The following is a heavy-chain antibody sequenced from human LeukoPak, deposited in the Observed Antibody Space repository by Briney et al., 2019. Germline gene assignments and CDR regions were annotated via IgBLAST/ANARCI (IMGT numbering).Heavy chain of an antibody. CDR1: GFTFRTYA. CDR2: ISYDGAAT. J-gene: IGHJ4*02. Sequence: PGGSLRLSCTPSGFTFRTYAMTWVRQAPGKGLEWVPAISYDGAATYYADSVRGRFTISRDNSKSTLYLQMSSLRAEDTAIYYCAKLEGASFLWGQGTLVTVSS. V-gene: IGHV3-23*01. D-gene: IGHD5-24*01. CDR3: AKLEGASFL.